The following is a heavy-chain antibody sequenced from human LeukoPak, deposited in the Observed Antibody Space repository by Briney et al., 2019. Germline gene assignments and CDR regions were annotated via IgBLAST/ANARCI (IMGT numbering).Heavy chain of an antibody. CDR3: AKGDNEWELTYVHYYYYYYMDV. V-gene: IGHV3-23*01. D-gene: IGHD1-26*01. J-gene: IGHJ6*03. Sequence: GGSLRLSCAASGFTFSSYAMSWVRQAPGKGLEWVSAISGSGGSTYYADSVKGRFTISRDNSKNTLYLQMNSLRAEDTAVYYCAKGDNEWELTYVHYYYYYYMDVWGKGTTVTVSS. CDR2: ISGSGGST. CDR1: GFTFSSYA.